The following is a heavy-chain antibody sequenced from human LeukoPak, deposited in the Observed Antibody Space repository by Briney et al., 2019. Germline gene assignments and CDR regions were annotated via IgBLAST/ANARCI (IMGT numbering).Heavy chain of an antibody. CDR3: ARREIAVAGIISWFDP. V-gene: IGHV4-34*01. CDR2: INHSGST. Sequence: SETLSLTCAVYGGSFSGYYWSWIRQPPGKGLEWIGEINHSGSTNYNPSLKSRVTISVDTSKNQFSLKLSSATAADTAVYYCARREIAVAGIISWFDPWGQGTLVTVSS. CDR1: GGSFSGYY. D-gene: IGHD6-19*01. J-gene: IGHJ5*02.